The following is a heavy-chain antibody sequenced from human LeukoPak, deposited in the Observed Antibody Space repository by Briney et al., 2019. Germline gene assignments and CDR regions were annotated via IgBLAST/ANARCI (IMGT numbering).Heavy chain of an antibody. CDR1: GFTFTSSA. J-gene: IGHJ3*02. CDR3: AADPSIYYDILTGYYPDAFDI. D-gene: IGHD3-9*01. V-gene: IGHV1-58*02. CDR2: LVVGSGNT. Sequence: SVKVSCKASGFTFTSSAMQWVRQARGQRLEWIGWLVVGSGNTNYAQKFQERVTITRDMSTSTAYMELSSLRSEDTAVYYCAADPSIYYDILTGYYPDAFDIWGQGTMVTVSS.